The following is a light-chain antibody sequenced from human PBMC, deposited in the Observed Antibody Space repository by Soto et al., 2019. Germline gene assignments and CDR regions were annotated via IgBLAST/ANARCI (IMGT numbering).Light chain of an antibody. CDR3: QAWDSSTGV. CDR1: KLEDKY. J-gene: IGLJ2*01. Sequence: SYELTQPPSVSVSPGQTASITCTGDKLEDKYASWYQQKQGQSPVLVIYQDSKRPSGIAERFSGYNSGNTATLTISGTQAMDEADYYCQAWDSSTGVFGGGTKLTVL. CDR2: QDS. V-gene: IGLV3-1*01.